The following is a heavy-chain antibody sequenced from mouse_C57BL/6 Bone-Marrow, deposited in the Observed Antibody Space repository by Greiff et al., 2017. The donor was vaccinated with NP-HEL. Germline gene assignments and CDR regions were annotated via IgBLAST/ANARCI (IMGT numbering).Heavy chain of an antibody. V-gene: IGHV1-66*01. J-gene: IGHJ1*03. CDR3: ARKGYDYDGRYWYFDV. D-gene: IGHD2-4*01. Sequence: QVQLKESGPELVKPGASVKISCKASGYSFTSYYIHWVKQRPGQGLEWIGWIYPGRGNTKYNEKFKGKATLTADTSSSTAYMQLSSLTSEDSAVYYCARKGYDYDGRYWYFDVWGTGTTVTVSS. CDR1: GYSFTSYY. CDR2: IYPGRGNT.